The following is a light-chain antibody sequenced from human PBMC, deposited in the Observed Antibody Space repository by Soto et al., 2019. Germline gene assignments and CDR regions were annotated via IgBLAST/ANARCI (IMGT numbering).Light chain of an antibody. J-gene: IGKJ5*01. CDR1: QDISNY. CDR2: DAS. CDR3: QQYDNLPTIT. V-gene: IGKV1-33*01. Sequence: IQMTQSPSSLSASVGDRVTITFQASQDISNYLNWYRKTTGKAPKLLIYDASNLETGVPSRFSGSGSGTDFTFPISNLQPEDIATYYCQQYDNLPTITFGQGTRLET.